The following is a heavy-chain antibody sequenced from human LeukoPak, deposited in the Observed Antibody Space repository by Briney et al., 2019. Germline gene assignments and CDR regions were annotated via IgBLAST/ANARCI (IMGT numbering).Heavy chain of an antibody. J-gene: IGHJ4*02. CDR2: ISGSGSNT. CDR3: AKDVRGYNRPFDY. D-gene: IGHD3-10*02. Sequence: GGSLRLSCAASGFSFSTCAMNWVRQAPGKGLEWVSAISGSGSNTYYADSVKGRFTISRDNSKNTLYLQMNSLGAEDTARYYCAKDVRGYNRPFDYWGQGTLVTVSS. V-gene: IGHV3-23*01. CDR1: GFSFSTCA.